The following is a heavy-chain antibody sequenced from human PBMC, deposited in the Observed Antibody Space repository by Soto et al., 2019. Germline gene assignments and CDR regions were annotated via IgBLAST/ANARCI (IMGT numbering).Heavy chain of an antibody. CDR1: VGSFSGYY. V-gene: IGHV4-34*01. Sequence: SETLSLNCAVYVGSFSGYYWSWIRQPPGKGLEWIGEINHSGSTNYNPSLKSRVTISVDTSKNQFSLKLSSVTAADTAVYYCARAPPIIAAALIYYYGMDVWGQGTTVTSP. CDR2: INHSGST. CDR3: ARAPPIIAAALIYYYGMDV. D-gene: IGHD6-13*01. J-gene: IGHJ6*02.